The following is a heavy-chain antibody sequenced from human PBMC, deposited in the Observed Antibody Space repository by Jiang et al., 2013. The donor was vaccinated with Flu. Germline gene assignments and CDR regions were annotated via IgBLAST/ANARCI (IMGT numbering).Heavy chain of an antibody. CDR2: VYPGDSDT. CDR1: GYIFTTYW. V-gene: IGHV5-51*01. J-gene: IGHJ4*02. CDR3: ARLLKPGGLDC. D-gene: IGHD1-14*01. Sequence: ISCKVSGYIFTTYWIGWVRQMPGKGPEWMGFVYPGDSDTRYSPSFQGQFTFSVDKSINTAYLQRSSLEASDTAIYYCARLLKPGGLDCWGQGTLVTVSS.